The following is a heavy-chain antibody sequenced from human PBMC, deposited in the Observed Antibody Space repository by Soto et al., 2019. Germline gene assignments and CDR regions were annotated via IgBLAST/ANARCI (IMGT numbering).Heavy chain of an antibody. D-gene: IGHD3-10*01. V-gene: IGHV4-30-2*01. CDR3: ARGLGP. CDR2: IYHSGNT. Sequence: QLQLQESGSGLVKPSQTLSLTCAVSGGSMSSGGYFWSWIRQPPGKGLEWIGYIYHSGNTYYNPSLXSXXTISVDRSKNQFSLQLNSVTAADTAVYYCARGLGPWGQGTLVTVSS. CDR1: GGSMSSGGYF. J-gene: IGHJ5*02.